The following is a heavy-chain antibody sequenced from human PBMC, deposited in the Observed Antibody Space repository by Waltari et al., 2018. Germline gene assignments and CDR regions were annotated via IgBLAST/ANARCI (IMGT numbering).Heavy chain of an antibody. D-gene: IGHD6-13*01. J-gene: IGHJ6*02. V-gene: IGHV4-39*07. CDR3: ARDWGIAAIYYYYGMDV. CDR1: GGSISSRSYD. CDR2: IYYSGIT. Sequence: QLQLQESGPGLVKPSETLSLTCTVSGGSISSRSYDWGWIRQPQGKGLEWIGRIYYSGITYYNPSLKSRVTISVDTSKNQFSLKLSSVTAADTAVYYCARDWGIAAIYYYYGMDVWGQGTTVTVSS.